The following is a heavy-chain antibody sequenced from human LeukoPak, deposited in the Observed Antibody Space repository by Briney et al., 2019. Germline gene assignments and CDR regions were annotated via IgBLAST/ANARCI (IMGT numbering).Heavy chain of an antibody. CDR1: GFTFSSYS. CDR2: ISSSSSTI. D-gene: IGHD2-21*02. Sequence: PGGSLRLSCAASGFTFSSYSMNWARQAPGKGLEWVSYISSSSSTIYYADSVKGRFTISRDNSKNTLYLQTNSLRAEDTAVYYCARHVVTPEDSWGQGTLVTVSS. CDR3: ARHVVTPEDS. V-gene: IGHV3-48*01. J-gene: IGHJ1*01.